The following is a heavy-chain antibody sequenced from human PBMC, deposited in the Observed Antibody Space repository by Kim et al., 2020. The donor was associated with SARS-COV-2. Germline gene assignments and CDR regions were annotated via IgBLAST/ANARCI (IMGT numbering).Heavy chain of an antibody. J-gene: IGHJ4*02. CDR2: VVENVGKA. CDR1: GFTFTDYA. V-gene: IGHV3-23*01. CDR3: AKGVGTRGWYTDDH. Sequence: GGSLRLSCAASGFTFTDYAMTWVRRAPGEGLEWVSTVVENVGKAFYADSVKGRFTISRDNSENTLFLQMNSLRADDTAIYYCAKGVGTRGWYTDDHWGQ. D-gene: IGHD2-15*01.